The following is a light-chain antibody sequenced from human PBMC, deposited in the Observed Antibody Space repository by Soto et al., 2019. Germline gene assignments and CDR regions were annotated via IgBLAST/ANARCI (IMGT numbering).Light chain of an antibody. CDR2: DVS. Sequence: QSALTQPRSVSGPPGQSVTVSCIGASSDVGGYNSVSWYQQHPGKAPKLMIYDVSKRPSGVPDRFSGSKSGNTASLTISGLQAEDEADYYCCSYVGGYSYVFGTGTKV. CDR1: SSDVGGYNS. V-gene: IGLV2-11*01. J-gene: IGLJ1*01. CDR3: CSYVGGYSYV.